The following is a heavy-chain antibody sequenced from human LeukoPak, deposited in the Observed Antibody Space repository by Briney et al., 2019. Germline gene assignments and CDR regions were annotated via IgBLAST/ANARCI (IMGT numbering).Heavy chain of an antibody. CDR3: ARGFPTLFDY. CDR2: ISSNGGST. D-gene: IGHD3-10*01. Sequence: HSGGSLRLSCAASGFTFSSYAMHWVRQAPGKGLEYVSAISSNGGSTYYANSVKGRFTISRDNSKNTMYPQMGSLRDEDMAVYYCARGFPTLFDYWGQGTLVTVSS. V-gene: IGHV3-64*01. J-gene: IGHJ4*02. CDR1: GFTFSSYA.